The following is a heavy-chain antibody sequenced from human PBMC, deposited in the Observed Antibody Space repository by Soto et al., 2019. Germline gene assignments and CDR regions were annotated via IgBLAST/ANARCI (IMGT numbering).Heavy chain of an antibody. D-gene: IGHD1-26*01. V-gene: IGHV3-72*01. J-gene: IGHJ4*02. CDR1: GFTFSDHY. CDR2: SRNKANSYST. CDR3: ARFSGSSTRGPDY. Sequence: EVQLVESGGGLVQPGGSLRLSCAASGFTFSDHYMDWVRQAPGKGLEWVGRSRNKANSYSTEYAASVKGRFTISRDESKNSLYLTMNSRKTEDTAVYYCARFSGSSTRGPDYRGQGPLVTVSS.